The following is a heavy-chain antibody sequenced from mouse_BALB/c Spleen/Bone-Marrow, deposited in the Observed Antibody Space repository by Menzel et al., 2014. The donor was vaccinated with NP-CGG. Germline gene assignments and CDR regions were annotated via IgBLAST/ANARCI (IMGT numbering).Heavy chain of an antibody. CDR3: ARNGYGKGGAMDY. CDR1: GFSLTSYG. Sequence: VQLVESGPGLVQPSQSLSITCTVSGFSLTSYGVHWVRQSPGKGLEWLGVIWSGGSTDYNAAFISRLSISKDNSKSQVSFKMNSLQANDTAIYYCARNGYGKGGAMDYWGQGTSVTVSS. J-gene: IGHJ4*01. CDR2: IWSGGST. V-gene: IGHV2-2*02. D-gene: IGHD2-1*01.